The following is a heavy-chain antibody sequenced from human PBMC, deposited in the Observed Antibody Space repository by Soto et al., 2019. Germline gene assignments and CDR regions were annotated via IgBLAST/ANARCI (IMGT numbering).Heavy chain of an antibody. V-gene: IGHV6-1*01. Sequence: SQTLSLTCAISGDSVSSNSAAWNWIRQSPSRGLEWLGRTYYRSRWYNDYAVSVRSRITVNPDTSKNQFSLHLNSVTPEDTAVCYGGGSSSRQWYYMESWDKETTVAISS. CDR3: GGSSSRQWYYMES. CDR1: GDSVSSNSAA. J-gene: IGHJ6*03. CDR2: TYYRSRWYN. D-gene: IGHD6-19*01.